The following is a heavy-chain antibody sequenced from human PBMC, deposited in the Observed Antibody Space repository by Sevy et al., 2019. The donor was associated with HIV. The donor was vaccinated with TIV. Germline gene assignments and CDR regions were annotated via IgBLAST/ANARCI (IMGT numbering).Heavy chain of an antibody. CDR3: ALERLSSAVAEYFHN. Sequence: GGSLRLSCAASGFTFNFFSMHWVRQAPGKGLEWVATISFDGSNEHYADSVKGRFTISRDNSKNPLFLQMNSLRADDSCVYYCALERLSSAVAEYFHNWGQGTLVTVSS. D-gene: IGHD1-1*01. CDR2: ISFDGSNE. V-gene: IGHV3-30-3*01. CDR1: GFTFNFFS. J-gene: IGHJ1*01.